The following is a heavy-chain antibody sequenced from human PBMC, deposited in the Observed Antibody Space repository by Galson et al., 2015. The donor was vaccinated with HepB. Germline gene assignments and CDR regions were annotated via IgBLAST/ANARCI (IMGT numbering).Heavy chain of an antibody. Sequence: SVKVSCKASGGTSNIHAISWVRQAPGQGLEWMGGIIPMSSTTNYAQKFQDRVTITADESTNTVYMELTSLKSADTAVYYCASLDSGSYRKSFHYYFGMDVWGQGTTVTVSS. CDR1: GGTSNIHA. J-gene: IGHJ6*02. V-gene: IGHV1-69*13. D-gene: IGHD1-26*01. CDR3: ASLDSGSYRKSFHYYFGMDV. CDR2: IIPMSSTT.